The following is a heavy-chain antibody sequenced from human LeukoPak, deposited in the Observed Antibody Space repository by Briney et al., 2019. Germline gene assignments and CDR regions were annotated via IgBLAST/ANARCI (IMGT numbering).Heavy chain of an antibody. J-gene: IGHJ4*02. Sequence: GASVKVSCKASGYSFTSYAMHWVRQAPGQRLEWVGWINAGNGNTKYSQEFQGRVTITRDTSASTAYMELSSLRSDDTAVYYCARDQWLVYFDYWGQGTLVTVSS. CDR1: GYSFTSYA. V-gene: IGHV1-3*01. D-gene: IGHD6-19*01. CDR2: INAGNGNT. CDR3: ARDQWLVYFDY.